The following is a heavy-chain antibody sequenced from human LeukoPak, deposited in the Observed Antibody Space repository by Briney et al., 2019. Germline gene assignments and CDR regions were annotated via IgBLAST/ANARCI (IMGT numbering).Heavy chain of an antibody. D-gene: IGHD2/OR15-2a*01. V-gene: IGHV1-18*01. CDR2: ISAYNGNT. CDR1: GGTFSSYA. CDR3: ARVSTGNWFDP. J-gene: IGHJ5*02. Sequence: GGSVKVSCQASGGTFSSYAISWVRQAPGQGLEWMGWISAYNGNTNYAQKLQGRVTMTTDTSTSTAYMELRSLRSDDTAVYYCARVSTGNWFDPWGQGTLVTVSS.